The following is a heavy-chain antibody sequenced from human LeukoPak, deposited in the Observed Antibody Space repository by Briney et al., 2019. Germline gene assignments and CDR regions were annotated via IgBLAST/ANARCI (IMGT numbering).Heavy chain of an antibody. D-gene: IGHD5-18*01. Sequence: SETLFLTCAVYGGSFSGYYWSWIRQPPGKGLEWIGEINHSGSTNYNPSLKSRVTISVDTSKNQFSLKLSSVTAADTAVYYCARGGGIQLWLRGFDYWGQGTLVTVSS. CDR1: GGSFSGYY. V-gene: IGHV4-34*01. CDR3: ARGGGIQLWLRGFDY. CDR2: INHSGST. J-gene: IGHJ4*02.